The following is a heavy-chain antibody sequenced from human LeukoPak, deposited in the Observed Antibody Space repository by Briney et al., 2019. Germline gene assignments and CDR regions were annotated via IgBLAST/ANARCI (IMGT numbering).Heavy chain of an antibody. Sequence: ASVKVSCKASGYTFTGYYMHWVRQAPGQGLEWMGWINPNSGGTNYAQKFQGRVTMTRDTSISTAYMELSRLRSDDTAVYYCAREEDTAMVPFDYWGQGTPVTVSS. D-gene: IGHD5-18*01. CDR2: INPNSGGT. V-gene: IGHV1-2*02. CDR3: AREEDTAMVPFDY. J-gene: IGHJ4*02. CDR1: GYTFTGYY.